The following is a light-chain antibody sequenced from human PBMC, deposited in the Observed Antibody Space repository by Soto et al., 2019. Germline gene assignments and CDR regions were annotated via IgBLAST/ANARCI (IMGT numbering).Light chain of an antibody. Sequence: IRMTQSPSSFSASTGDRVTITCRASQGISSYLAWYQQKPGKAPKLLIYAASTLQSGVPSRFSGSGSGTDFTLTISCLQSEDFATYYCQQYYSYPPTFGRGSKVDI. J-gene: IGKJ1*01. CDR3: QQYYSYPPT. V-gene: IGKV1-8*01. CDR2: AAS. CDR1: QGISSY.